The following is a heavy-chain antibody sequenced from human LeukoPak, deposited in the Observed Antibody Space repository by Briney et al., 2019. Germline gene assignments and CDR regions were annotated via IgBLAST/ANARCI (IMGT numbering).Heavy chain of an antibody. CDR2: IYYSGST. D-gene: IGHD6-19*01. CDR1: GGSISSGGYY. Sequence: SQTLSLTCTVSGGSISSGGYYWSWIRQHPGKGLEWIGYIYYSGSTYYNPSLKSRVTISVDTSKNQFPLKLSSVTAADTAVYYCARDIAVAGTDGNYYYYGMDVWGQGTTVTVSS. V-gene: IGHV4-31*03. J-gene: IGHJ6*02. CDR3: ARDIAVAGTDGNYYYYGMDV.